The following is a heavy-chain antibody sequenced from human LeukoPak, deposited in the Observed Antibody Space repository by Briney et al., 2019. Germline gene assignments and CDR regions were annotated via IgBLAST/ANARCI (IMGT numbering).Heavy chain of an antibody. D-gene: IGHD5-18*01. J-gene: IGHJ4*02. Sequence: ASVKVSCKASGYTFTGYYMHWVRQAPGQGLEWMGWINPNSGGTNYAQKFQGRVTMTEDTSTDTAYMELSSLRSEDTVVYYCATWRPRGYSYGLTIWGQGTLVTVSS. CDR2: INPNSGGT. V-gene: IGHV1-2*02. CDR1: GYTFTGYY. CDR3: ATWRPRGYSYGLTI.